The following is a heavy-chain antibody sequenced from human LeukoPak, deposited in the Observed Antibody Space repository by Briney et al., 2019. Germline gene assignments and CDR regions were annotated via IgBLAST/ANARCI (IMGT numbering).Heavy chain of an antibody. J-gene: IGHJ4*02. CDR3: ARVDGSNYYFSLDY. CDR1: GFTFSSYA. D-gene: IGHD3-22*01. CDR2: INWNGGST. Sequence: PGGSLRLSCAASGFTFSSYAMSWVRQVPGKGLEWVSGINWNGGSTGYADSVKGRFTISRDNAKNSLYLQMNSLRAEDTALYYCARVDGSNYYFSLDYWGQGTLVTVSS. V-gene: IGHV3-20*04.